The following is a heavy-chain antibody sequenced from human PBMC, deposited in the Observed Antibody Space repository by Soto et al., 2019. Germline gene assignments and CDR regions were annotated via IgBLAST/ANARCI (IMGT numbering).Heavy chain of an antibody. D-gene: IGHD3-22*01. J-gene: IGHJ4*02. Sequence: GESLKISCKGSGYSFTSYWIGWVRQMPGKGLEWMGIIYPGDSDTRYSPSFQGQVTISADKSISTAYLQWSSLRAEDTAVYYCAKAISPKPYYYDSSGFGYWGQGTLVTVSS. CDR2: IYPGDSDT. CDR3: AKAISPKPYYYDSSGFGY. CDR1: GYSFTSYW. V-gene: IGHV5-51*01.